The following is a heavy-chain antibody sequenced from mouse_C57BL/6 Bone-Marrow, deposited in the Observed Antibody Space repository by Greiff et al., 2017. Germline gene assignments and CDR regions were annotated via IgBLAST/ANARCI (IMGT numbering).Heavy chain of an antibody. CDR2: IWSGGST. Sequence: VKLVESGPGLVQPSQSLSITCTVSGFSLTSYGVHWVRQSPGKGLEWLGVIWSGGSTDYNAAFISRLSISKDTSKSQVFFKMNSLQADDTAIYYCASLIYYYGFYYAMDYWGQGTSVTVSS. J-gene: IGHJ4*01. CDR3: ASLIYYYGFYYAMDY. CDR1: GFSLTSYG. V-gene: IGHV2-2*01. D-gene: IGHD1-1*01.